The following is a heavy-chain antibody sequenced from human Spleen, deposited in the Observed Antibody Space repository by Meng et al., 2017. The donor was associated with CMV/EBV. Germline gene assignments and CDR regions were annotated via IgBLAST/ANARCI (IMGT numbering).Heavy chain of an antibody. CDR1: VGSISSSNL. CDR3: ARIERRRILKYCGSDCSTTDY. D-gene: IGHD2-21*02. Sequence: QVQLQESGPVLVKPSGTLSLTCAVSVGSISSSNLWTWVRQVPGKGLEWIGEIYHSGSTNYNSSLKSRVTISVDKFKNQFSLKLCSVTAADTAVYYCARIERRRILKYCGSDCSTTDYWGQGTLVTVSS. V-gene: IGHV4-4*02. CDR2: IYHSGST. J-gene: IGHJ4*02.